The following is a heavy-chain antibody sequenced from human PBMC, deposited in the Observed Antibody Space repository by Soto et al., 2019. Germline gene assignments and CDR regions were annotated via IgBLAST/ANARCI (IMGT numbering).Heavy chain of an antibody. CDR2: ITPYNGNT. V-gene: IGHV1-18*01. Sequence: QVQLVQSGAEVKNPGASVKVSCQASNYLFGAFGISWVRQAPGQGLEWMGWITPYNGNTHYAEKFQDRVTMTADTSTTTAYMEVRPLTSDDTAVYFCARISARRNDFDVWGQGTVVTVSS. J-gene: IGHJ3*01. CDR1: NYLFGAFG. CDR3: ARISARRNDFDV.